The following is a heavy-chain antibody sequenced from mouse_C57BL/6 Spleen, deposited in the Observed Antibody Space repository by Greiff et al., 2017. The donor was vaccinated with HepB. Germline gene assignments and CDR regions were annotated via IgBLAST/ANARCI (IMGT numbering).Heavy chain of an antibody. J-gene: IGHJ2*01. Sequence: VQLQESGPELVKPGASVKISCKASGYAFSSSWMNWVKQRPGKGLEWIGRIYPGDGDTNYNGKFKGKATLTADKSSSTAYMQLSSLTSEDSAVYFCARHDYGFDYWGQGTTLTVSS. CDR2: IYPGDGDT. V-gene: IGHV1-82*01. CDR1: GYAFSSSW. CDR3: ARHDYGFDY. D-gene: IGHD2-4*01.